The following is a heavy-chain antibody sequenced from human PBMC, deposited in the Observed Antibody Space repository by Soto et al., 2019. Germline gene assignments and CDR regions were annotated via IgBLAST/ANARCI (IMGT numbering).Heavy chain of an antibody. J-gene: IGHJ4*02. CDR1: GFTCSVFG. Sequence: HVHLVDSGGGVVQPGGSLRLSCAASGFTCSVFGMHWVRQAPGKGPEWVAVISHEGNSKHYADSVKGRFTISRDNAKNTLSLLMDSLRPEDTALYYCAKTITLSPSDDSRGRGALIDHWGQGTLVTVSS. CDR2: ISHEGNSK. D-gene: IGHD6-19*01. V-gene: IGHV3-30*18. CDR3: AKTITLSPSDDSRGRGALIDH.